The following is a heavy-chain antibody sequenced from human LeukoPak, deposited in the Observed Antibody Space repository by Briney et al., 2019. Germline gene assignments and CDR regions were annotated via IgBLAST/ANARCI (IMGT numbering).Heavy chain of an antibody. CDR3: ARVFASDYYYYYYMDV. J-gene: IGHJ6*03. Sequence: ASVKVSCKASGYTFTGYYMHWVRQAPGQGLEWMGWINPNSGGTNYAQKFQGRVTMTRDTSISTAYMELSRLRSDDTAVYYCARVFASDYYYYYYMDVWGKGTTVTVSS. D-gene: IGHD2-21*01. CDR2: INPNSGGT. V-gene: IGHV1-2*02. CDR1: GYTFTGYY.